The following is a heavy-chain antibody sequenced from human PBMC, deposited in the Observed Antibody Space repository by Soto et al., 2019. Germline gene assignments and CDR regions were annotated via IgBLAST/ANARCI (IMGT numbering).Heavy chain of an antibody. Sequence: QVQLVQSGAEVKKPGSSVKVSCKASGGTFSSYAISWVRQAPGQGLEWMGGIIPIFGTANYAQKFQGRVTITADKSTSTAYMELSRLRSEDTAVYYCASQGHIVVVTAVVAFDIWGQGTMVTVSS. D-gene: IGHD2-21*02. CDR1: GGTFSSYA. CDR2: IIPIFGTA. V-gene: IGHV1-69*06. J-gene: IGHJ3*02. CDR3: ASQGHIVVVTAVVAFDI.